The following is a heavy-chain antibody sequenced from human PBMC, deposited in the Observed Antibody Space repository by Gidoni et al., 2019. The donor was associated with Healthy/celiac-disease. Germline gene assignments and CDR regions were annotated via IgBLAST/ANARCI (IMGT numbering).Heavy chain of an antibody. CDR2: ISSSSSTI. V-gene: IGHV3-48*02. Sequence: EVQLVESGGGLVQPGGSLRLSCAASGFTFSSYSMNWVRPAPGKGLEWVSYISSSSSTIYYADSVKGRFTISRDNAKNSLYLQMNSLRDEDTAVYYCARVILDMVRGGFEFNYYYYGMDVWGQGTTVTVSS. J-gene: IGHJ6*02. CDR1: GFTFSSYS. CDR3: ARVILDMVRGGFEFNYYYYGMDV. D-gene: IGHD3-10*01.